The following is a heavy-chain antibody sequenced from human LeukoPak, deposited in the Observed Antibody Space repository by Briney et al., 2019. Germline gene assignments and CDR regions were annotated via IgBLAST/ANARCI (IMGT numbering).Heavy chain of an antibody. D-gene: IGHD4-23*01. Sequence: SQTLSLTCTASGGSISSGNYYWSWIRQPAGKGLEWIGRIYTSGSTNYNPSLKSRVTISVDTSKNQFSLKMSSVTAADTAVYFCARGGNSVGWFDPWGQGTLVTVSS. V-gene: IGHV4-61*02. J-gene: IGHJ5*02. CDR1: GGSISSGNYY. CDR2: IYTSGST. CDR3: ARGGNSVGWFDP.